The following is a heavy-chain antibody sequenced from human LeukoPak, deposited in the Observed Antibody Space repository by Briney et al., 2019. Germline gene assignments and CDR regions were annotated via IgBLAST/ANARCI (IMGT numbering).Heavy chain of an antibody. D-gene: IGHD5-12*01. CDR1: GDSISSGRYH. V-gene: IGHV4-61*02. CDR2: FSTGGST. J-gene: IGHJ4*02. Sequence: PSETLSLTCSVSGDSISSGRYHWSWIRQPAGKRLEWIGRFSTGGSTNYNPSLKSRVTISLDESKNQFSLKLSSVTAADTALYYCARDPVDGYAFFDYWGQGNLVTVSP. CDR3: ARDPVDGYAFFDY.